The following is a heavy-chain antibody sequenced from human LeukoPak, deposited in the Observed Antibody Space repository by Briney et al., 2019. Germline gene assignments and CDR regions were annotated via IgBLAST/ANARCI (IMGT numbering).Heavy chain of an antibody. D-gene: IGHD3-10*01. J-gene: IGHJ4*02. V-gene: IGHV3-33*01. CDR3: ARDRGALWFGELQVDY. Sequence: GGSLRLSCAASGFTFSSYGMHWVRQAPGKGLEWVAVIWYDGSNKYYADSVKGRFTISRDNSKNTLYLQMNSLRAEDTAVYYCARDRGALWFGELQVDYWGQGTLVTVSS. CDR2: IWYDGSNK. CDR1: GFTFSSYG.